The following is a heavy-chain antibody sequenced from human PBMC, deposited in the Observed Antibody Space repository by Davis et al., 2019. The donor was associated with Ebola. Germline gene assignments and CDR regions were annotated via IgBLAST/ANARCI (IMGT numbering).Heavy chain of an antibody. D-gene: IGHD3-22*01. J-gene: IGHJ3*02. CDR3: VVSDAFDI. Sequence: PGGSLRLSCAASGFTFDDYAMHWVRQAPGKGLEWVSGISWNSGSIGYADSVKGRFTISRDNAKNSLYLQMNSLRAEDMALYYCVVSDAFDIWGQGTMVTVSS. CDR1: GFTFDDYA. CDR2: ISWNSGSI. V-gene: IGHV3-9*03.